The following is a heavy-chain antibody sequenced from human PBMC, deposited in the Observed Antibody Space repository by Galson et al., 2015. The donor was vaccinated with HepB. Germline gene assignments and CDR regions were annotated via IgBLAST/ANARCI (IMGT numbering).Heavy chain of an antibody. Sequence: LSLTCTVSGGSIRSYYWSWIRPPPGKGLEWIGYIYYSGSTNYNPSLKSRVTISVDTSKNQFSLKLSSVTAADTAVYYCAGDYYDSSGYRDYWGQGTLVTVSS. V-gene: IGHV4-59*01. J-gene: IGHJ4*02. CDR1: GGSIRSYY. CDR2: IYYSGST. CDR3: AGDYYDSSGYRDY. D-gene: IGHD3-22*01.